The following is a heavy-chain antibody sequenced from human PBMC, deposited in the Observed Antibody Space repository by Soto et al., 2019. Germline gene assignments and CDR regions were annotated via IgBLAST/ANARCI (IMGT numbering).Heavy chain of an antibody. CDR3: ANQIRYCSSTSCYDWFDP. D-gene: IGHD2-2*01. V-gene: IGHV3-23*01. J-gene: IGHJ5*02. CDR1: GFTFSSYA. Sequence: GSLRLSCAASGFTFSSYAMSWVRQAPGKGLEWVSAISGSGGSTYYADSVKGRFTISRDNSKNTLYLQMNSLRAEDTAVYYCANQIRYCSSTSCYDWFDPWGQGTLVTVSS. CDR2: ISGSGGST.